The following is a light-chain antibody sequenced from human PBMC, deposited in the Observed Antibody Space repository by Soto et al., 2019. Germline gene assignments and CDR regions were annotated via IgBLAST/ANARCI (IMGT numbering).Light chain of an antibody. CDR2: GAS. V-gene: IGKV1-39*01. J-gene: IGKJ1*01. Sequence: DIHMTQSPSSLSASVGDTVTITCRASQNIDMYLNWYQQKPGKAPRVLISGASNLQSGVPSRFSGSGSGTDFTLTISSLQSEDFASYFCQPTFNSPPWTFGQGTTVDI. CDR3: QPTFNSPPWT. CDR1: QNIDMY.